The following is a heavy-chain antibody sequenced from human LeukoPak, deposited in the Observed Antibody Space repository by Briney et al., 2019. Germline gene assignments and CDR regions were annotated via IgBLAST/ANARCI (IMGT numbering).Heavy chain of an antibody. CDR2: IGTAGDT. Sequence: GGSLRLSCAASGFTFSSYDMHWVRQATGKGLEWVSAIGTAGDTYYPGSVKGRFTISRENAKNSLYLQMNSLRAGDTAVYYCARGGLGHYDFWSGYYTLYFDYWGQGTLVTVSS. V-gene: IGHV3-13*01. D-gene: IGHD3-3*01. J-gene: IGHJ4*02. CDR3: ARGGLGHYDFWSGYYTLYFDY. CDR1: GFTFSSYD.